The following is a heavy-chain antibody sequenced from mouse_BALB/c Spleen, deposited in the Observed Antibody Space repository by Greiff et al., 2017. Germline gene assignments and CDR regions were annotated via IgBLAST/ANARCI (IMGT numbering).Heavy chain of an antibody. CDR2: IDPFNGGT. CDR3: ARSGGRGDYYAMDY. V-gene: IGHV1S135*01. CDR1: GYSFTSYY. Sequence: VQLQQSGAELVKPGASVKLSCKASGYSFTSYYMHWVKQSHGKSLEWIGYIDPFNGGTSYNQKFKGKATLTVDKSSSTAYMHLSSLTSEDSAVYYCARSGGRGDYYAMDYWGQGTSVTVSS. D-gene: IGHD1-1*02. J-gene: IGHJ4*01.